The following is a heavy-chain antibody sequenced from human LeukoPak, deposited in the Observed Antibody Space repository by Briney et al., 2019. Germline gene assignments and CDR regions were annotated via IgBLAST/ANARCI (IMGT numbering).Heavy chain of an antibody. V-gene: IGHV3-53*01. CDR3: ARDRVGATDYFDY. J-gene: IGHJ4*02. CDR1: GLTVSSNY. Sequence: GGSLRLSCAASGLTVSSNYMSWVRQAPGKGLEWVSLIYSGGSTHYADSVKGRFTISRDISKNTLYLQMNSLRAEDTAVYYCARDRVGATDYFDYWGQGTLVTVSS. D-gene: IGHD1-26*01. CDR2: IYSGGST.